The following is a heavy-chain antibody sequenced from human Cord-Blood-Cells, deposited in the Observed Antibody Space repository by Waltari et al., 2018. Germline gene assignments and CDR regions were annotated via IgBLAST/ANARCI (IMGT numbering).Heavy chain of an antibody. CDR2: IYSGGST. Sequence: EVQLVETGGGLIQPGGSLRFPCAAPGFTVRRNYMGWFRQAPGKGLEWVSVIYSGGSTYYADSVKGRFTISRDNSKNTLYLQMNSLRAEDTAVYYCARDSSSSFAFDIWGQGTMVTVSS. J-gene: IGHJ3*02. D-gene: IGHD6-6*01. CDR1: GFTVRRNY. V-gene: IGHV3-53*02. CDR3: ARDSSSSFAFDI.